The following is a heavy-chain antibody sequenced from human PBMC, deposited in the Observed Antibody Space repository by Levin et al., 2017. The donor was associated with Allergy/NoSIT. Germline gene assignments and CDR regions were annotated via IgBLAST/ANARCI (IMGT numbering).Heavy chain of an antibody. D-gene: IGHD2-21*01. V-gene: IGHV3-23*01. CDR2: LSANGVKT. J-gene: IGHJ4*02. CDR1: GFAFSTYA. CDR3: AKDRAYSFDY. Sequence: AGGSLRLSCAASGFAFSTYALSWVRQAPGKGLEWVSALSANGVKTYYADSVKGRFTISRDNSKNTLYLQMNSLRAEDTAIYYCAKDRAYSFDYWGQGTLVTVSS.